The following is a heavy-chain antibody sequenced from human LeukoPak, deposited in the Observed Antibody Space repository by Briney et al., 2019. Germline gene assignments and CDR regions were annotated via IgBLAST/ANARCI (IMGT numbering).Heavy chain of an antibody. CDR1: GFTFDDYA. V-gene: IGHV3-9*01. D-gene: IGHD6-13*01. CDR3: WIAAAGTTFDY. CDR2: ISWNSGSI. J-gene: IGHJ4*02. Sequence: HGRSLRLSCAASGFTFDDYAMHWVRQAPGKGLEWVSGISWNSGSIGYADSVKGRFTISRDNSKNTLYLQMNSLRAEDTAVYYCWIAAAGTTFDYWGQGTLVTVSS.